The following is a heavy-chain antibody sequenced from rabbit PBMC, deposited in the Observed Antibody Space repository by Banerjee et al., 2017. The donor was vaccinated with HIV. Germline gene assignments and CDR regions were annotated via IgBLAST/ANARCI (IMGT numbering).Heavy chain of an antibody. V-gene: IGHV1S45*01. CDR3: ARSNSGVYRNNL. CDR1: GFSFSSSYW. J-gene: IGHJ4*01. D-gene: IGHD1-1*01. Sequence: EESGGGLVQPEGSLTLTCTASGFSFSSSYWICWVRQAPGKGLEWIACIYIGGGTTYYASWAKGRFTISKTSSTTVTLQLNSLTAADTATYFCARSNSGVYRNNLWGPGTLVTVS. CDR2: IYIGGGTT.